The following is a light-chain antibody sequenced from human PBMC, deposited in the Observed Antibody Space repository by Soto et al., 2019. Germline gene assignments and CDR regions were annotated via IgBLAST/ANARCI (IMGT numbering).Light chain of an antibody. CDR2: AVT. V-gene: IGLV2-14*01. CDR1: SSDIGDL. J-gene: IGLJ1*01. CDR3: SSYTSSTTFYV. Sequence: SVLTQPASVSGSPGQSITISCTGTSSDIGDLVSWYEQHPGRAPKLIIYAVTNRPSGVSNRFSGSKSGNTASLTISGLQAEDEADFYCSSYTSSTTFYVFGSGTKVTVL.